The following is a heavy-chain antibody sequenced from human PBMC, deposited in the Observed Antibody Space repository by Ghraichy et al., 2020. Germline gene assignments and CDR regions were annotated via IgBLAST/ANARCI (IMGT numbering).Heavy chain of an antibody. J-gene: IGHJ4*02. CDR2: VHGSGST. D-gene: IGHD5-18*01. V-gene: IGHV4-59*01. CDR3: ASGTGWLQTY. Sequence: ESLNISCTVSGGSISNYYCNWFRQPPGKGLEWTGYVHGSGSTKYHPSLESRVTVSSDTAKNEFSLSLTSMTPADTAVYYCASGTGWLQTYWGQGTLVTVSS. CDR1: GGSISNYY.